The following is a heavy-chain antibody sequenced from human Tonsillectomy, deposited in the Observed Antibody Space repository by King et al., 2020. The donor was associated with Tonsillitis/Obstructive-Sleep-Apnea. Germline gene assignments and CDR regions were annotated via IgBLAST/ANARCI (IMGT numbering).Heavy chain of an antibody. V-gene: IGHV2-5*02. CDR1: GFSLTTSGVG. D-gene: IGHD6-6*01. J-gene: IGHJ4*02. CDR3: AHTLYDTSSSGYFAY. Sequence: QITLKESGPTLVKPTETLTLTCTFSGFSLTTSGVGVGWIRQPPGKALEWLALIYWDEDKPYSPSLKSRLTITKDTYKNQVVLTMTNVDPEDTATYYCAHTLYDTSSSGYFAYWGQATLVTVSS. CDR2: IYWDEDK.